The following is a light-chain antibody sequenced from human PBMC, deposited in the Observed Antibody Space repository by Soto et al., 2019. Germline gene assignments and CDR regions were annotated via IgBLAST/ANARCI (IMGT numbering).Light chain of an antibody. CDR1: SSDVGGYNY. Sequence: QSALTQPASVSGSPGQSITVSCTATSSDVGGYNYVSWYQQHPGKAPKLMIYDVTNRPSGVSNRFSGSKSGNTASLTISGLQPEDEADYYRSSYTSSSTLFGTGTKLTVL. V-gene: IGLV2-14*01. CDR3: SSYTSSSTL. J-gene: IGLJ1*01. CDR2: DVT.